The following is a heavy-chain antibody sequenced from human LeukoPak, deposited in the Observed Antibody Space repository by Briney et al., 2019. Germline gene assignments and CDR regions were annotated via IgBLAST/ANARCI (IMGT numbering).Heavy chain of an antibody. Sequence: GGSLRLSCAASGFTFSSYSMNWVRQAPGKGLEWVSSISSSSSYIYYADSVKGRFTISRDNAKNSLYLQMNSLRAEDTAVYYCARRTDVLRYFDWFADKDAFDIWGQGTMVTVSS. CDR1: GFTFSSYS. D-gene: IGHD3-9*01. CDR3: ARRTDVLRYFDWFADKDAFDI. V-gene: IGHV3-21*01. CDR2: ISSSSSYI. J-gene: IGHJ3*02.